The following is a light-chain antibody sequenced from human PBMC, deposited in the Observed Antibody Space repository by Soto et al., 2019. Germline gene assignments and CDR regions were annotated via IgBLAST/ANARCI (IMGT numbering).Light chain of an antibody. V-gene: IGLV2-23*01. CDR3: CSYAGSDTMI. Sequence: QSVLTQPASVSGSPGQSITISCTGTSSNVGSYNLVSWYQQHPGEAPKLMIYEASKRPSGVSNRFSGSTSGNTASLTISGLQAEDEADYYCCSYAGSDTMIFGGGTKLTVL. CDR2: EAS. CDR1: SSNVGSYNL. J-gene: IGLJ2*01.